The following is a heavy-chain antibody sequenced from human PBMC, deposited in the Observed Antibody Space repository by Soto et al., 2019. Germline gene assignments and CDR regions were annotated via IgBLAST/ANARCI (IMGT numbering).Heavy chain of an antibody. CDR1: GYTFTSYG. D-gene: IGHD3-16*02. J-gene: IGHJ4*02. V-gene: IGHV1-18*01. CDR3: ARDMAWDYIWGSYRYTGFDY. CDR2: ISAYNGNT. Sequence: QVQLVQSGAEVKKPGASVKVSCKASGYTFTSYGISWVRQAPGQGLEWMGWISAYNGNTNYAQKLQGRVTMTTDTSTSTAYMELRSLRADDTDVYYCARDMAWDYIWGSYRYTGFDYWGQGTLVTVSS.